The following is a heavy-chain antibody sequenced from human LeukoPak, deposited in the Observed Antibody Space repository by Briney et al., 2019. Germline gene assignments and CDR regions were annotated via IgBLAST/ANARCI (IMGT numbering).Heavy chain of an antibody. D-gene: IGHD4-17*01. CDR1: GGSISSSSHY. V-gene: IGHV4-39*01. CDR3: ASSSNDYGDFYFGY. J-gene: IGHJ4*02. Sequence: SETLSLTCTVSGGSISSSSHYWGWIRQPPGKGLEWIGSIYYSGSTYYNPSLKSRVTISVDTSKNQFSLKLSSVTAADTAVYYCASSSNDYGDFYFGYWGQGTLVTVSS. CDR2: IYYSGST.